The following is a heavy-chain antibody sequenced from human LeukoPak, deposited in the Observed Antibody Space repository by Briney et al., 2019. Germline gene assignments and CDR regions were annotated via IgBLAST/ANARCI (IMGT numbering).Heavy chain of an antibody. Sequence: ASVKVSCKASGYTFTGYYIHWVRQAPGQGLEWMGWINPNSGGTNYAQKFQGRVTVTRDRSINTGYMDLRSLTYDDTAVYYCARDKPAEAALDFWGQGTLVTVSS. J-gene: IGHJ4*02. CDR3: ARDKPAEAALDF. CDR1: GYTFTGYY. V-gene: IGHV1-2*02. CDR2: INPNSGGT.